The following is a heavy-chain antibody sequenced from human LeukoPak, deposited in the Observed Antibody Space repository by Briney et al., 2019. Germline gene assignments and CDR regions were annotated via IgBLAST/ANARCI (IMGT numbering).Heavy chain of an antibody. V-gene: IGHV3-74*01. D-gene: IGHD3-22*01. CDR3: ARVADSSGYYYNSGAFDI. J-gene: IGHJ3*02. Sequence: GGSLGLSCAASGFTFSSYWMHWVRQAPGKGLVWVSRINSDGSSTSYADSVKGRFTISRDNAKNTLYLQMNSLRAEDTAVYYCARVADSSGYYYNSGAFDIWGQGTMVTVSS. CDR2: INSDGSST. CDR1: GFTFSSYW.